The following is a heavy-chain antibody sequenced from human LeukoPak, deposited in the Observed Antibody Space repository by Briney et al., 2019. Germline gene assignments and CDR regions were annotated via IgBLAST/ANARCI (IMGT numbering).Heavy chain of an antibody. Sequence: SETLSLTCAVSTDSTTIKWWSWVRQPPEEGREWIGEVHKIGSTNYYPSLQRRATIPIAKSKTQIALDLTSVAAAATAVLYFAGEIVGAPTPGAYWGQGTLVTVSS. CDR2: VHKIGST. CDR3: AGEIVGAPTPGAY. CDR1: TDSTTIKW. D-gene: IGHD1-26*01. J-gene: IGHJ4*02. V-gene: IGHV4-4*02.